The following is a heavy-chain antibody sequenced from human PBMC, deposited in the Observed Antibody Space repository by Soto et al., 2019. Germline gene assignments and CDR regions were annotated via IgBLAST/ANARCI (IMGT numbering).Heavy chain of an antibody. CDR3: ARDSSCSGGSCFRVPGAFDI. CDR1: GGSTSIYY. Sequence: SDTLSLTCSVSGGSTSIYYWSWIRQPPGKGLEWIGYIYYSGSTYYNPSLKSRVTISVDTSKNQFSLKLSSVTAADTAVYYCARDSSCSGGSCFRVPGAFDIWGQGTMVTVSS. J-gene: IGHJ3*02. CDR2: IYYSGST. V-gene: IGHV4-59*06. D-gene: IGHD2-15*01.